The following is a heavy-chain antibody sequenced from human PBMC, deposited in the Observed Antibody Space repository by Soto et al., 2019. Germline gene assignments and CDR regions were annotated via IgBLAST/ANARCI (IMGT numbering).Heavy chain of an antibody. D-gene: IGHD2-21*01. CDR1: GFIFSDHY. J-gene: IGHJ3*02. CDR3: ARGFHSFDI. V-gene: IGHV3-72*01. CDR2: SKNKAEHYTT. Sequence: GGSLRLSCAASGFIFSDHYMDWVRQAPGKGLEWVGRSKNKAEHYTTEYAASVRGRFTISRDVSRNSLYLQMNSLKTEDTALYYCARGFHSFDIWGQGNMVTVSS.